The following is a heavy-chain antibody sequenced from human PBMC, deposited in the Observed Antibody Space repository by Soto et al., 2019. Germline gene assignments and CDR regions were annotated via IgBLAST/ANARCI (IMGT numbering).Heavy chain of an antibody. CDR1: GYTFTSYG. CDR3: ARYHLTYYYDSSGYYSDY. J-gene: IGHJ4*02. Sequence: QVQLVQSGAEVKKPGASVKVSCKASGYTFTSYGISWVRQAPGQGLEWMGWISAYNGNTNYAQKLQGRVTMTTDTSTSTAYMELRSLRSDDTAVYYCARYHLTYYYDSSGYYSDYWGQGTLVTVSS. D-gene: IGHD3-22*01. CDR2: ISAYNGNT. V-gene: IGHV1-18*01.